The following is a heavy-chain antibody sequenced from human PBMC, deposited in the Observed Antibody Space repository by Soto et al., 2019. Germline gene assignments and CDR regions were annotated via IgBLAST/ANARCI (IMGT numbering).Heavy chain of an antibody. CDR1: GGSIGTYY. CDR2: IYYSGTT. J-gene: IGHJ5*02. CDR3: ARDSTDHWFDP. V-gene: IGHV4-59*01. Sequence: PSETLSLTCTVSGGSIGTYYWSWIRQSPGKGLEWIANIYYSGTTNYNLSLKSQVTISMDTSKNQFSLTLSSVTAADTAVYYCARDSTDHWFDPWGQGILVTSPQ.